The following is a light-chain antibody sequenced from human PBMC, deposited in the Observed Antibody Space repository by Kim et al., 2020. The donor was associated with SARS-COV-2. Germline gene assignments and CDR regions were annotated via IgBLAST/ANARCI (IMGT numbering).Light chain of an antibody. V-gene: IGLV1-44*01. CDR2: TNT. Sequence: GPRVNISCSGDSSNIGSNTVNWYHKSPGTAPKLLVSTNTQGPSGVSDRFSASKSGTSASLAISGLQAEDEADYHCAAWDDSLNGWVFGGGTQLTVI. J-gene: IGLJ3*02. CDR1: SSNIGSNT. CDR3: AAWDDSLNGWV.